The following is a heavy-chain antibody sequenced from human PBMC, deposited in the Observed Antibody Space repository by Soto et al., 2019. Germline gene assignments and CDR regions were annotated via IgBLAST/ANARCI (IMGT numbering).Heavy chain of an antibody. CDR1: GFTFSSYS. J-gene: IGHJ4*02. V-gene: IGHV3-21*01. Sequence: LRLSCAASGFTFSSYSMNWVRQAPGKGLEWVSSISSSSSYIYYAGSVKGRFTISRDNAKNSLYLQMNSLRAEDTAVYYCARDYYGSGSSPPFFWGQGTLVTVSS. CDR2: ISSSSSYI. CDR3: ARDYYGSGSSPPFF. D-gene: IGHD3-10*01.